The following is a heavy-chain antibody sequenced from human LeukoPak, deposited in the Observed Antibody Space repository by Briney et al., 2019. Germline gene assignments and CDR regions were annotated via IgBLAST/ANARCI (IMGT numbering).Heavy chain of an antibody. V-gene: IGHV3-23*01. CDR3: AKNGDRGAYCSGRSCYPYYYYYMDV. CDR1: GFTFSSYG. D-gene: IGHD2-15*01. CDR2: ISGTGGPT. J-gene: IGHJ6*03. Sequence: PGGTLRLSCAASGFTFSSYGMSWVRQAPGKGLEWVSAISGTGGPTYYADSVKGRLTISRDNSKNTLYLQMNSLRSEDTAVYYCAKNGDRGAYCSGRSCYPYYYYYMDVWGKGTTVTISS.